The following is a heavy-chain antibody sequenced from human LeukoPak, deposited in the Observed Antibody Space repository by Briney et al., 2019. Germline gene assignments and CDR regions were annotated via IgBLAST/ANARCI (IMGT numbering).Heavy chain of an antibody. CDR2: IIPILGIA. D-gene: IGHD5-18*01. J-gene: IGHJ6*02. CDR3: ARQNVDTAMATYYYYGMDV. CDR1: GGTFSSYA. Sequence: ASVKVSCKASGGTFSSYAISWVRQAPGQGLEWMGRIIPILGIANYAQKFQGRVTITADKSTSTAYMELSSLRSEDTAVYYCARQNVDTAMATYYYYGMDVWGQGTTVTVSS. V-gene: IGHV1-69*04.